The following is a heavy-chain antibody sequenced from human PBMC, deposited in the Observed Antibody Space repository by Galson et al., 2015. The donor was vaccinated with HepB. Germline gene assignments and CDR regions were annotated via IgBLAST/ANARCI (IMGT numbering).Heavy chain of an antibody. J-gene: IGHJ4*02. CDR3: AKEEKDYGDYARDY. CDR1: GFTFSSYA. D-gene: IGHD4-17*01. Sequence: SLRLSCAASGFTFSSYAMSWVRQAPGKGLEWVSAISGSGGSTYYADSVKGRFTISRDNSKNTLYLQMNSLGAEDTAVYYCAKEEKDYGDYARDYWGQGTLVTVSS. V-gene: IGHV3-23*01. CDR2: ISGSGGST.